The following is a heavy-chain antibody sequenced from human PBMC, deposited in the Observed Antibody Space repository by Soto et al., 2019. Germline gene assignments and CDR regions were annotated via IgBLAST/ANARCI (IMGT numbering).Heavy chain of an antibody. Sequence: GASVKVSCKVSGYTLTELSMHWVRQAPGKGLEWMGGFDPEDGETIYAQKLQGRVTMTEDTSTDTAYMELSSLRSEDTAVYYFATRAPNMVRGVRYYYYYMDVWGKGTTVTVSS. CDR3: ATRAPNMVRGVRYYYYYMDV. CDR2: FDPEDGET. CDR1: GYTLTELS. V-gene: IGHV1-24*01. D-gene: IGHD3-10*01. J-gene: IGHJ6*03.